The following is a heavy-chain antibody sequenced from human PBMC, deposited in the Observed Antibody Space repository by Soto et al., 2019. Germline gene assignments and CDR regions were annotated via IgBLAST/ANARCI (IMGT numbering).Heavy chain of an antibody. CDR2: IIPIFGTA. V-gene: IGHV1-69*01. CDR1: GGTFSSYA. Sequence: QVQLVQSGAEVKKPGSSVKVSCKASGGTFSSYAISWVRQAPGRGLEWMGGIIPIFGTANYAQKFQGRVTITADESTSTSYMELSSMRADDTAVYYCAKGMYYYDSSGPWGQGTLVTVSS. D-gene: IGHD3-22*01. CDR3: AKGMYYYDSSGP. J-gene: IGHJ5*02.